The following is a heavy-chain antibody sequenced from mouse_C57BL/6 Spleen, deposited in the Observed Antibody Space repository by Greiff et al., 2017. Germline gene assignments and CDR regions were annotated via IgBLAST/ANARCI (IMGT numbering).Heavy chain of an antibody. Sequence: QVQLQQSGAELVRPGTSVKMSCKASGYTFTNYWIGWAKQRPGHGLEWIGDIYPGGGYTNYNEKFKGKATLTADKSSSTAYMQFSSLTSEDSDIYDCAKREIYYGNYDYAMDDWGQGTSVTVSS. V-gene: IGHV1-63*01. CDR1: GYTFTNYW. D-gene: IGHD2-1*01. J-gene: IGHJ4*01. CDR3: AKREIYYGNYDYAMDD. CDR2: IYPGGGYT.